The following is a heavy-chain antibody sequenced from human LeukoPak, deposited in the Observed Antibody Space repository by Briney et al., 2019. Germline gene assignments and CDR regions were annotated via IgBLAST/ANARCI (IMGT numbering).Heavy chain of an antibody. V-gene: IGHV4-39*02. CDR3: ARDPTAAGKGAWFDP. J-gene: IGHJ5*02. Sequence: AETLSLTCTVSGGSISSSGYYWGWIRQPPGKGLEWIGSIYYSGSTYYNPSLKSRVTISVDTSKNQFSLKLSSVAAADTAVYYCARDPTAAGKGAWFDPWGQGTLVTVSS. CDR2: IYYSGST. CDR1: GGSISSSGYY. D-gene: IGHD6-13*01.